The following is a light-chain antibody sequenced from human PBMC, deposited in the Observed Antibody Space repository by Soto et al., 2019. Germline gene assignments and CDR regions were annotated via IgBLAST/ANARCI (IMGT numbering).Light chain of an antibody. CDR3: AAWDDSLNGRV. Sequence: QSVLSQPPSASGTPGQRVTISCSGSSSNIGSNTVNWYQQFPGTAPRLLIYTNNQRPSGVPDRFSGSKPGTSASLAISGLQSEDEAGYYCAAWDDSLNGRVFGGGTKLTVL. V-gene: IGLV1-44*01. CDR2: TNN. CDR1: SSNIGSNT. J-gene: IGLJ3*02.